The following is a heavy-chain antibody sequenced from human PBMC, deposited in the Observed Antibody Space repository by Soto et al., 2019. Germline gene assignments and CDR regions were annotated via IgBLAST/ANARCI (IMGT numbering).Heavy chain of an antibody. J-gene: IGHJ3*02. V-gene: IGHV3-21*01. CDR1: WFPFRSYS. D-gene: IGHD2-2*01. Sequence: GGSLRLSCAAPWFPFRSYSMKWVRQAPGKGLGWVSSISSSSSYIYYADSVKGRFTISRDNAKNSLYLQMNSLRAEDTAVYYCARGALGYCSSTSCYRAFDIWGQGTMVTVSS. CDR2: ISSSSSYI. CDR3: ARGALGYCSSTSCYRAFDI.